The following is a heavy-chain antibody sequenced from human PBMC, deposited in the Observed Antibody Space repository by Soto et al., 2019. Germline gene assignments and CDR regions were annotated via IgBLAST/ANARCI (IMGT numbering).Heavy chain of an antibody. V-gene: IGHV1-3*01. Sequence: ASVKVSCKAAGYTFHSYAMHWVRQAPGQRLEWMGWINAGNGNTKYSQKFQGRVTITRDTSASTAYMELSSLRSEDTAVYYCAREPRITIFGVVTSWFDPWGQGTLVTVSS. CDR3: AREPRITIFGVVTSWFDP. CDR1: GYTFHSYA. J-gene: IGHJ5*02. D-gene: IGHD3-3*01. CDR2: INAGNGNT.